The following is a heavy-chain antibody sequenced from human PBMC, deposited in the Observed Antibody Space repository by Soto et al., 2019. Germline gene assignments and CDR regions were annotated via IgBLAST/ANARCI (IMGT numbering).Heavy chain of an antibody. V-gene: IGHV1-3*01. CDR3: AGGSGSERRLVFDY. D-gene: IGHD6-19*01. J-gene: IGHJ4*01. CDR2: ISAGKGDT. Sequence: GASVKVSCKASRFTFTRYPMHWVRQAPGQRLEWMGWISAGKGDTEYSQNFQDRVTITRDTSASTTYMELTNLTSDDTAVSYCAGGSGSERRLVFDYWGQGTLVTVSS. CDR1: RFTFTRYP.